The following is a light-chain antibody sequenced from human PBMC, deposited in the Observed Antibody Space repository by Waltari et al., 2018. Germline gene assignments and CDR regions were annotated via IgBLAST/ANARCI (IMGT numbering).Light chain of an antibody. Sequence: EIMLTQSPGTLSLSPGERATLSCRASQSISRYLAWYQQKPGQAPRLLIYEASRRATGTPDRFSGSGSGTDFSLTISRLEPEDFAVYYCQKYESLPATFGQGTKVEIK. CDR2: EAS. CDR3: QKYESLPAT. CDR1: QSISRY. V-gene: IGKV3-20*01. J-gene: IGKJ1*01.